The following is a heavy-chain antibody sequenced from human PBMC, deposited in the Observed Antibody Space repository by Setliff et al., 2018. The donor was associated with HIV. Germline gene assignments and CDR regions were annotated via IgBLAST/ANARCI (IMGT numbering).Heavy chain of an antibody. Sequence: SETLSLTCTVSGVSVSGTAYYWAWIRQPPGRGLEWIGNIYYTGNTNYNSPLKSRISMSMVASKKQIFLKLSTVSAADTAVYYCARQQGDSRGFYPHFDYWGQGRLVTVSS. V-gene: IGHV4-39*01. CDR2: IYYTGNT. D-gene: IGHD3-22*01. CDR1: GVSVSGTAYY. J-gene: IGHJ4*02. CDR3: ARQQGDSRGFYPHFDY.